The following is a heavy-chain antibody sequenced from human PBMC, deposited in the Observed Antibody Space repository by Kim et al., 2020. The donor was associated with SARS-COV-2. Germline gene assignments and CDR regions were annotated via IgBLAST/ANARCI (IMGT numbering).Heavy chain of an antibody. D-gene: IGHD2-8*01. J-gene: IGHJ4*02. CDR2: ITYSGSHT. Sequence: GGSLRLSCAASGFTFGSYPMNWVRQAPGKGLEWVSSITYSGSHTYYAVSVKGRFTISRDNAKNSLYLQMNSLRAEDTAVYYCTRETDLVYFDYWGQGALVTVSS. CDR3: TRETDLVYFDY. CDR1: GFTFGSYP. V-gene: IGHV3-21*01.